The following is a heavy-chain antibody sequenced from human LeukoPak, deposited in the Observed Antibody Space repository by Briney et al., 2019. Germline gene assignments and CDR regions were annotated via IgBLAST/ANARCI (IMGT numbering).Heavy chain of an antibody. Sequence: SETLSLTCAVSGGSIGSSNWWSWVRPPPGKGLEWIGEIYHSGSTNYNPSLKSRVTISVDKSKNQFSLKLSSVTAADTAVFYCARVGDSSGYYPFDYWGQGTLVTVSS. CDR3: ARVGDSSGYYPFDY. CDR2: IYHSGST. J-gene: IGHJ4*02. D-gene: IGHD3-22*01. V-gene: IGHV4-4*02. CDR1: GGSIGSSNW.